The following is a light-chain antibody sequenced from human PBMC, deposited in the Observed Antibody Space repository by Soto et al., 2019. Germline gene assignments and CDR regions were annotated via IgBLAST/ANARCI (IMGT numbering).Light chain of an antibody. Sequence: EIVMTQSPVTLSVSPGEGATLSCRASQSVNSNLAWYQQKPGQAPRLLISGASIRATGVPARFSGSGSGTEFTLTISSLQSEDFAIYYCQQSINWPLTFGGGTKVDIK. CDR2: GAS. J-gene: IGKJ4*01. CDR1: QSVNSN. CDR3: QQSINWPLT. V-gene: IGKV3D-15*01.